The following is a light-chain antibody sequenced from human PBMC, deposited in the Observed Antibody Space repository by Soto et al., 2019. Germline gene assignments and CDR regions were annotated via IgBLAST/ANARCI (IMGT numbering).Light chain of an antibody. J-gene: IGKJ3*01. Sequence: EIVLTQSPATLSLSPGEGATVSCRVSQSINSKSLVWYQRKVGQAPRLLIYNTSSRATGIPDRFSGSGSGTDFTLSISRLEPEDFAVYYCQHYGGSFIFGPGTKVDI. V-gene: IGKV3-20*01. CDR3: QHYGGSFI. CDR1: QSINSKS. CDR2: NTS.